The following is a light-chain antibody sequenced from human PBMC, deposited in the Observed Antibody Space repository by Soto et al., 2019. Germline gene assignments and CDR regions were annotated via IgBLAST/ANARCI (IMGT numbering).Light chain of an antibody. Sequence: DIQMTQSPSTLSGSVEDRVTSTCRASQTISSWSAWYQQKPGKAPKLLIYKASTLKSGVPSRFSGSGSGTEFTLTISSLQPDDFATYYCQHYNSYSEAFGQGTKVDIK. CDR2: KAS. V-gene: IGKV1-5*03. CDR1: QTISSW. J-gene: IGKJ1*01. CDR3: QHYNSYSEA.